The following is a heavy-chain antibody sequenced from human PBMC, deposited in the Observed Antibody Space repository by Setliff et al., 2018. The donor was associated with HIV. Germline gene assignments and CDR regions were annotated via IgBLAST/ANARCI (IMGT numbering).Heavy chain of an antibody. CDR1: GFTFSSYG. V-gene: IGHV3-33*06. D-gene: IGHD6-13*01. CDR2: IWYDGSNK. Sequence: PGGSLRLSCGASGFTFSSYGMHWVRQAPGKGLEWVAVIWYDGSNKYYADSVKGRFTISRDNSKNTLYLEINSLRDEDTAVYYCAKDGLVGAAGRFDYWGQGTLVTV. CDR3: AKDGLVGAAGRFDY. J-gene: IGHJ4*02.